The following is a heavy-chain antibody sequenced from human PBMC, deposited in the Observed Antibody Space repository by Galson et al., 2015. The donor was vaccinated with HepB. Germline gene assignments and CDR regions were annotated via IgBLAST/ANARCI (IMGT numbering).Heavy chain of an antibody. CDR2: MHPNSGNT. Sequence: SVKVSCKASGYTFTSYTINWVRQATGQGLEWMGWMHPNSGNTGYAQKFQGRVTMTRNTSISTAYMELSSLRSEDTAVYYCARERTTMIQGIGFDRDSPWFDPWGQGTLVTVSS. D-gene: IGHD3-10*01. CDR1: GYTFTSYT. CDR3: ARERTTMIQGIGFDRDSPWFDP. J-gene: IGHJ5*02. V-gene: IGHV1-8*01.